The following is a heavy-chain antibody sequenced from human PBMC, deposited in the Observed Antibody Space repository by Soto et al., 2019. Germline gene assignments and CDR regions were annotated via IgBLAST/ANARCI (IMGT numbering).Heavy chain of an antibody. Sequence: SETLSLTCTVSGGSISSYYWSWIRQPPGKGLEWIGYIYYSGSTNYNPSLKSRVTISVDTSKNQFSLKLSSVTAADTAVYYCARDSSVPHAFDIWGQGTMVTVSS. CDR1: GGSISSYY. CDR2: IYYSGST. V-gene: IGHV4-59*01. CDR3: ARDSSVPHAFDI. D-gene: IGHD2-2*01. J-gene: IGHJ3*02.